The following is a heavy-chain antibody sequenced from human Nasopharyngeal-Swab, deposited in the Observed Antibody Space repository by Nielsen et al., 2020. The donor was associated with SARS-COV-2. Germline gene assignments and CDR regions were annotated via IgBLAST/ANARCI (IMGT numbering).Heavy chain of an antibody. CDR3: SRGGPMASDAFDI. Sequence: SETLSLTCTVSGGSINNYFWSWIRQPPGKGLEWIGYIYHSGSTSYNPSLKTRVTISMDASKSQFSLKVTSVTAADTAVYYCSRGGPMASDAFDIWGQGTMVSVSS. J-gene: IGHJ3*02. V-gene: IGHV4-59*12. D-gene: IGHD2-8*01. CDR1: GGSINNYF. CDR2: IYHSGST.